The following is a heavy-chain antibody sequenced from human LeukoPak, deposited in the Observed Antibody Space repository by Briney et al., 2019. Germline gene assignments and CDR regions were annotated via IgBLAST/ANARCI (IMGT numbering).Heavy chain of an antibody. CDR2: ISSSSSTI. Sequence: PGGSLRLSCAASGFTFSSYSMNWVRQAPGKGLEWVSYISSSSSTIYYADSVKGRFTISRDNVKNSLYLQMNSLRAEDTAVYYCAREGRKYSSSLDYWGQGTLVTVSS. J-gene: IGHJ4*02. CDR1: GFTFSSYS. V-gene: IGHV3-48*04. D-gene: IGHD6-13*01. CDR3: AREGRKYSSSLDY.